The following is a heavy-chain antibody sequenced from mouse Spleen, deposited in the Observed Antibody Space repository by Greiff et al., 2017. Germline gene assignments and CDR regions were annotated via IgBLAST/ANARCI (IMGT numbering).Heavy chain of an antibody. CDR1: GFTFSSYT. CDR2: ICSGGSST. CDR3: TRDHGNYGRYVDV. V-gene: IGHV5-6-4*01. Sequence: EVMLVESGGGLVKPGGSLKLSCAASGFTFSSYTMSWVRQTPGKRLEWVAAICSGGSSTYYPDSVKGRFTISRDSAKHTLYLQMSSLKTEGTAMYYCTRDHGNYGRYVDVWGAGTSVTVSS. J-gene: IGHJ1*01. D-gene: IGHD2-1*01.